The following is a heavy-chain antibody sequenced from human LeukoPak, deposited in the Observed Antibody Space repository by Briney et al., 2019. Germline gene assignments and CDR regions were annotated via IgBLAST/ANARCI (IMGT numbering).Heavy chain of an antibody. CDR3: AKEAGLQPFDY. V-gene: IGHV3-33*06. Sequence: GRSLRLSCAASGFTFSSYGMHWVRQAPGKGLEWVAVIWYDGSNKYYADSVKGRFTISRDNSKNTLYLQMNSLRAEDTAVYYCAKEAGLQPFDYWGQGTLVTVSS. CDR2: IWYDGSNK. D-gene: IGHD5-24*01. CDR1: GFTFSSYG. J-gene: IGHJ4*02.